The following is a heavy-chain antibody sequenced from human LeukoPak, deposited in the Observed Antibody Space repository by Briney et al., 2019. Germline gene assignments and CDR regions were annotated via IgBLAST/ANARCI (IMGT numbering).Heavy chain of an antibody. CDR1: GGSISSSSYY. D-gene: IGHD5-24*01. J-gene: IGHJ4*02. CDR2: IYYSGST. V-gene: IGHV4-61*01. CDR3: ARERRDGYNWLDY. Sequence: SETLSLTCTVSGGSISSSSYYWGWIRQPPGKGLEWIGYIYYSGSTNYNPSLKSRVTISVDTSKNQFSLKLSSVTAADTAVYYCARERRDGYNWLDYWGQGTLVTVSS.